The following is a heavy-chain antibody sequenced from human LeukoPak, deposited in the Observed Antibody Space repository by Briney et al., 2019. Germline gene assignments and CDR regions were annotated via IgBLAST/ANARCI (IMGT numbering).Heavy chain of an antibody. CDR3: ARDGDYSSSWYYFDY. Sequence: PSETLSLTCTVSGGSISSSSYYWSWIRQPPGKGLEWIGYIYYSGSTNYNPSLKSRVTISVDTSKNQFSLKLSSVTAADTAVYYCARDGDYSSSWYYFDYWGQGTLVTVSS. D-gene: IGHD6-13*01. V-gene: IGHV4-61*01. CDR2: IYYSGST. J-gene: IGHJ4*02. CDR1: GGSISSSSYY.